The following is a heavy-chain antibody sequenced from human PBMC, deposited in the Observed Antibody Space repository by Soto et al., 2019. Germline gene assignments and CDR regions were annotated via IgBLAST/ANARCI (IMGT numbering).Heavy chain of an antibody. J-gene: IGHJ4*02. CDR2: ISGSGGST. D-gene: IGHD3-10*02. V-gene: IGHV3-23*01. CDR1: GFTFSSSA. Sequence: GGSLRLSCAASGFTFSSSAMSWVRQAPGKGLEWVSAISGSGGSTSSADSVKGRFTISREDSKDILILQLNGNRAEDEAAYYYAKAPTTYYFPYDFDYWGQGTLVTVSS. CDR3: AKAPTTYYFPYDFDY.